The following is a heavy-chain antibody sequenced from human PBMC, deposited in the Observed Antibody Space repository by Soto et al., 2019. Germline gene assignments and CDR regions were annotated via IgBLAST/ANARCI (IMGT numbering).Heavy chain of an antibody. CDR1: GYTFTSHG. D-gene: IGHD3-10*01. Sequence: GDSVQLSCKASGYTFTSHGISWVRQAPGQGLEWMGWISAYNGNTNYAQKLQGRVTMTTDTSTSTAYMELRSLRSDDTAVYYCARGGAMILGVGESIREDSFAYWGQATLVTVS. V-gene: IGHV1-18*01. CDR2: ISAYNGNT. J-gene: IGHJ4*02. CDR3: ARGGAMILGVGESIREDSFAY.